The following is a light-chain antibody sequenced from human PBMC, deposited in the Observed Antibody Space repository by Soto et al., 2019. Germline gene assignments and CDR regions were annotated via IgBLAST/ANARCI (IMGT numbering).Light chain of an antibody. CDR1: HEIRKH. CDR2: DAS. Sequence: DIQMTQSPSSLSASVGERVTITCQASHEIRKHLSWYQQKPGKAPKRLIYDASNLEPGVPSRFSGSGSGTHCTFTISSLQPDDIATDYCLQYADFLFTFGPGTTVDFK. CDR3: LQYADFLFT. V-gene: IGKV1-33*01. J-gene: IGKJ3*01.